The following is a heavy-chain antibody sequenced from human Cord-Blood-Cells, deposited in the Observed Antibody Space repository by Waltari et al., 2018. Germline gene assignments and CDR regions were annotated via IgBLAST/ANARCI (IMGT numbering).Heavy chain of an antibody. CDR1: GGSFSGYY. Sequence: QVQLQQWGAGLLKPSETLSLTCAVYGGSFSGYYWSWIRQPPGKGLEWIGEINHSGSTNYNPSLKSRVTISVDTSKNQFSLKLSSVTAADTAVYYCARGDSGSYNWFDPWGQGTLVTVSS. CDR3: ARGDSGSYNWFDP. J-gene: IGHJ5*02. D-gene: IGHD1-26*01. CDR2: INHSGST. V-gene: IGHV4-34*01.